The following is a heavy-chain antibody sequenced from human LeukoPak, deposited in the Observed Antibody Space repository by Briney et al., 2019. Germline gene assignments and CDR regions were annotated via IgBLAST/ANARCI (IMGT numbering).Heavy chain of an antibody. CDR3: ARDPYSGGYGDDYYYYMDV. CDR1: GFSFSNYA. D-gene: IGHD1-26*01. J-gene: IGHJ6*03. V-gene: IGHV3-21*01. Sequence: GGSLRLSCAASGFSFSNYAMNWVRQAPGKGLECVSSITSTSSYMYYADSVKGRFTISRDNAQNSLYLHMGSLRAEDTAVYYCARDPYSGGYGDDYYYYMDVWGKGTTVTISS. CDR2: ITSTSSYM.